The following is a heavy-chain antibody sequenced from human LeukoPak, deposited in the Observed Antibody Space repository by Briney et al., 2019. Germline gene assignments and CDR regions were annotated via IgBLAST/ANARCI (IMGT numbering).Heavy chain of an antibody. CDR2: INPGGSHI. D-gene: IGHD5-18*01. CDR1: GYSFTNYW. CDR3: ARKNPTALRNNWFDP. J-gene: IGHJ5*02. V-gene: IGHV5-51*01. Sequence: PGESLKISFKGSGYSFTNYWIAWVRQMPGKGLEWMGAINPGGSHIRYSPSFQGQVTISTDKSISTAYLQWSSLKASDTAIYYCARKNPTALRNNWFDPWGQGTLVTVSS.